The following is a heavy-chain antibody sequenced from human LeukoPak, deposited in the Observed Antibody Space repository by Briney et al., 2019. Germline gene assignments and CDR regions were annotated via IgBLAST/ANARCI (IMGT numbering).Heavy chain of an antibody. J-gene: IGHJ4*02. CDR2: IYTSGST. D-gene: IGHD3-10*01. Sequence: PSETLSLTCTVSGGSISSYYWSWIRQPAGKGLEWIGRIYTSGSTNYNPSLKSRVTMSVDTSKNQFSLKLSSVTAADTAVYYCARGRITMVRGGLDYWGQGTLVTVSS. CDR3: ARGRITMVRGGLDY. CDR1: GGSISSYY. V-gene: IGHV4-4*07.